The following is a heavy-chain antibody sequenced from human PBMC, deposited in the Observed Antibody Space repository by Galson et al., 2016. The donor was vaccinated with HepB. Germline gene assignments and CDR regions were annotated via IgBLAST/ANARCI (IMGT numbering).Heavy chain of an antibody. CDR2: IYLSGTT. CDR3: ASFPLFDTYTDYGTGAFHV. J-gene: IGHJ3*01. V-gene: IGHV4-30-4*08. D-gene: IGHD4-17*01. Sequence: TLSLTCTVSGCSISSGGYYWNWIRQHPWRGLEWFGHIYLSGTTSYNSSLKSRVTISIDTSKNNFSLELIPVTAADPAVYYCASFPLFDTYTDYGTGAFHVWGQGTLVTVSS. CDR1: GCSISSGGYY.